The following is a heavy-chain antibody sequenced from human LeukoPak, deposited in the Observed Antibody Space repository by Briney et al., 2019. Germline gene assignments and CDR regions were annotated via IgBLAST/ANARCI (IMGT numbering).Heavy chain of an antibody. CDR2: INHSGST. CDR1: GGSFSGYY. J-gene: IGHJ6*02. CDR3: ARGSRGRVVRVYYYYGMDV. V-gene: IGHV4-34*01. Sequence: SETLSLTCAVYGGSFSGYYWSWIRQPPGKGLEWIGEINHSGSTNYNPSLKSRVTISVDTSKNQFSLKLSSVTAADTAVYYCARGSRGRVVRVYYYYGMDVWGQGTTVTVSS. D-gene: IGHD3-10*01.